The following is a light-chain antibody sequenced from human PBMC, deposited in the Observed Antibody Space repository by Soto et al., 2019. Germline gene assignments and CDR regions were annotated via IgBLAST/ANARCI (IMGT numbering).Light chain of an antibody. CDR2: KTS. CDR1: QSISNW. CDR3: QQLNSYPLS. J-gene: IGKJ4*01. Sequence: DIQMTQSPSTLSASVGDRVTITCRASQSISNWLAWYQQKPGKAPKLLIYKTSNLDSGVPSRFSGSGSGTEFSLTISSLQPDDFATYYCQQLNSYPLSFGRGTKV. V-gene: IGKV1-5*03.